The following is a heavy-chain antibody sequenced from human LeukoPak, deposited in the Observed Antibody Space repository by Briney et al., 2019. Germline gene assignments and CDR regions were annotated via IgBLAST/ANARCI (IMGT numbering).Heavy chain of an antibody. Sequence: ASVKVSCKASGYTFTSYYMHWVRQAPGQGLEWMGIINPSGGSTSYAQKFQGRVTMTRDTSTSTVYMELSSLRSEDTAVYYCAREGIQLWLQESDYYYGMDVWGQGTTVTVSS. V-gene: IGHV1-46*01. D-gene: IGHD5-18*01. CDR1: GYTFTSYY. CDR3: AREGIQLWLQESDYYYGMDV. J-gene: IGHJ6*02. CDR2: INPSGGST.